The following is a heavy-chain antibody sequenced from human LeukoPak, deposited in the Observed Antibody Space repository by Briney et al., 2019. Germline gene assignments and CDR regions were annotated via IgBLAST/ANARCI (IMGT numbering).Heavy chain of an antibody. J-gene: IGHJ4*02. Sequence: ASVKVSCKASGGTFSSYAISWVRQAPGQGLEWMGGIIPIFGTANYAQKFQGRVTITTDESTSTAYMELSSLRSEDTAVYYCARGTQWELSGSDYFDYWGQGTLVTVSS. CDR2: IIPIFGTA. V-gene: IGHV1-69*05. CDR3: ARGTQWELSGSDYFDY. D-gene: IGHD1-26*01. CDR1: GGTFSSYA.